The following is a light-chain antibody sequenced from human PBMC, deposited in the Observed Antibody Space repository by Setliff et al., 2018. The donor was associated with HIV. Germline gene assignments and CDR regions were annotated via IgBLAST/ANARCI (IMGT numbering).Light chain of an antibody. Sequence: EIVLTQSPGTLSLSPGERATVSCRASQSVSSRQLAWYQQKPGQAPRLLLYHSSTRAIGIPDRFSGSGSGPDFTLTISRLEPEDFAVYYCQQYKSFPLTFGGGTKVDIK. J-gene: IGKJ4*01. CDR2: HSS. CDR1: QSVSSRQ. V-gene: IGKV3-20*01. CDR3: QQYKSFPLT.